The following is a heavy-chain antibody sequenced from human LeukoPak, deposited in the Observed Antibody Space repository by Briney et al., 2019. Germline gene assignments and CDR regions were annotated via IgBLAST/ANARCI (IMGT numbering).Heavy chain of an antibody. CDR2: IYHSGST. D-gene: IGHD4-17*01. CDR3: ARGNGDRVYSQH. V-gene: IGHV4-30-2*01. Sequence: SETLSLTCAVSGGSISSGGYSWSWIRQPPGKGLEWIGYIYHSGSTYYNPSLKSRVTISVDRSKNQFSLKLSSVTAADTAVYYCARGNGDRVYSQHWGQGTLVTVSS. CDR1: GGSISSGGYS. J-gene: IGHJ1*01.